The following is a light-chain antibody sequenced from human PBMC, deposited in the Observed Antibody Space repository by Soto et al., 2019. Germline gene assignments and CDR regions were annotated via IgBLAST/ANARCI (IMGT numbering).Light chain of an antibody. CDR3: QQYGTSPWT. V-gene: IGKV3-20*01. CDR2: GAF. Sequence: EIVLTQSPGTLSLSPGERATLFCRASQSVSRSYLVWYQQKPGQAPRLLIYGAFNRATGIPDRFSGSGSGTDFTLTISRLEPEDVAVYYCQQYGTSPWTFGQGTKVEMK. J-gene: IGKJ1*01. CDR1: QSVSRSY.